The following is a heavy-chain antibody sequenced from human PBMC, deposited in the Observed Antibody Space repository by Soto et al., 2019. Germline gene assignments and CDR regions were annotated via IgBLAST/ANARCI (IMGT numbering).Heavy chain of an antibody. Sequence: GESLKISCEGSGYIFTRYWIDWVRQMPGKGLEWMGVIYPGDSDTRYSPSFQGQVTISADKSISTAYLQWNSLKASDTAMYFCARLAHSDNSGRSPGDFDYWGQGTLVTVSS. CDR2: IYPGDSDT. CDR1: GYIFTRYW. J-gene: IGHJ4*02. D-gene: IGHD3-22*01. CDR3: ARLAHSDNSGRSPGDFDY. V-gene: IGHV5-51*01.